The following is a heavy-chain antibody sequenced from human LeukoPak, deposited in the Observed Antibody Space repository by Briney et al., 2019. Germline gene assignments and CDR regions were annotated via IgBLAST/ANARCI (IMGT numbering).Heavy chain of an antibody. CDR3: ARDGRVGGRGSGIDF. CDR2: IYYSGST. V-gene: IGHV4-59*01. CDR1: GGSISSYY. Sequence: SETLSLTCTVSGGSISSYYWSWIRQPPGKGLEWIGYIYYSGSTNYNPSPKSRVTISADTSKNQFSLKLSSVTAADTAVYYCARDGRVGGRGSGIDFWGQGTLVTVSS. J-gene: IGHJ4*02. D-gene: IGHD3-10*01.